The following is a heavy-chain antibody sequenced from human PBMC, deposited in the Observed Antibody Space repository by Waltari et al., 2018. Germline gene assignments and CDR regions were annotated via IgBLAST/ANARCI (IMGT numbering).Heavy chain of an antibody. D-gene: IGHD2-2*02. J-gene: IGHJ4*02. CDR1: GYTFTGYY. CDR3: ARGGDIVVVPAAIEDY. Sequence: QVQLVQSGAEVKKPGASVKVSCKASGYTFTGYYMHWVRQAPGQGLEWMGWSNPNSGGTNYAQKFQGRVTMTRDTSISTAYRELSRLRSDDTAVYYCARGGDIVVVPAAIEDYWGQGTLVTVSS. CDR2: SNPNSGGT. V-gene: IGHV1-2*02.